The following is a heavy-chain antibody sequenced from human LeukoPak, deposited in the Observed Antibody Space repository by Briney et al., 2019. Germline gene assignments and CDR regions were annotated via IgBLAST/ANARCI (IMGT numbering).Heavy chain of an antibody. V-gene: IGHV1-18*01. D-gene: IGHD3-22*01. CDR3: ARESPTMTYYYDSSGYYYDNWFDP. CDR2: ISAYNGNT. CDR1: GYTFTSYG. J-gene: IGHJ5*02. Sequence: ASVKVSCKASGYTFTSYGISWVRQAPGQGLEWMGWISAYNGNTNYAQKLQGRVTMTTDTSTSTAYMELRSPRSDDTAVYYCARESPTMTYYYDSSGYYYDNWFDPWGQGTLVTVSS.